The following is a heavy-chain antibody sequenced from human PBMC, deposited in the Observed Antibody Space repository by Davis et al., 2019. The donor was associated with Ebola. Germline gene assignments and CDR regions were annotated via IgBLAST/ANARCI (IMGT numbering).Heavy chain of an antibody. CDR3: AKRSLDGYIDY. J-gene: IGHJ4*02. Sequence: GESLKISCAASGFTFSSYWMHWVRQTPGKGLVWVSRINTDGSFTDYADSVKGRFTISRDNSKNTLYLQMNSLRVEDTAVYYCAKRSLDGYIDYWGQGTLVTVSS. D-gene: IGHD5-24*01. CDR1: GFTFSSYW. CDR2: INTDGSFT. V-gene: IGHV3-74*01.